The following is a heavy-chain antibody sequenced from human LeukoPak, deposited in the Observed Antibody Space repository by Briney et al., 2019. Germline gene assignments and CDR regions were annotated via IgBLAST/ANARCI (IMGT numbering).Heavy chain of an antibody. CDR3: ARDLSTFLEGGRHYYYYGMDV. Sequence: GGSLRLSCAASGFTFSSYWMSWVRQAPGKGLEWVANIKQDGSEKYYVDSVKGRFTISRDNAKNSLYLQMNSLRAEDTAVYYCARDLSTFLEGGRHYYYYGMDVWGQGTTVTVSS. V-gene: IGHV3-7*01. CDR1: GFTFSSYW. D-gene: IGHD3-3*01. CDR2: IKQDGSEK. J-gene: IGHJ6*02.